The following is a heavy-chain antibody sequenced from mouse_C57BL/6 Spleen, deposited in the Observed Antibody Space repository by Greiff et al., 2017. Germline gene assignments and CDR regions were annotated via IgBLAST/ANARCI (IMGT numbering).Heavy chain of an antibody. CDR1: GYAFSSYW. J-gene: IGHJ4*01. CDR2: IYPGDGDT. Sequence: QVQLQQSGAELVKPGASVKISCKASGYAFSSYWMNWVKQRPGKGLEWIGQIYPGDGDTNYNGKFKGKATLTADKSSSTAYMQLSSLTSEDSAVYFCATAFLTGAMDYWGQGTSVTVSS. D-gene: IGHD3-1*01. V-gene: IGHV1-80*01. CDR3: ATAFLTGAMDY.